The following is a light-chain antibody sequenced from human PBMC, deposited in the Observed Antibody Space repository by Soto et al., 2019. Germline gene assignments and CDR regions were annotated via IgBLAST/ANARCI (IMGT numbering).Light chain of an antibody. V-gene: IGKV1-33*01. CDR3: QQYANLIS. CDR2: DAS. Sequence: DIPMTQSPSSLSASVGDRVTITCQATQDIYNSLNWYQQRPGKPPKLLIYDASNLETGVPSRFSGSGSGTDFSFTITSLQPEDIATYYCQQYANLISFGQGTRLEIQ. J-gene: IGKJ5*01. CDR1: QDIYNS.